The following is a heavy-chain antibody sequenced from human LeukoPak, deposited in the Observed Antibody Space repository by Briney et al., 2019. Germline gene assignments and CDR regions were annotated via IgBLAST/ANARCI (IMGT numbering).Heavy chain of an antibody. Sequence: GASVKVSCKASGYSFTNYYMHWVRQAPGQGLEWMGIIHPSGGSTTSAQKFQGRVTMTRDTSTSTVYMELSSLTAEDTAVYYCARDYGDNNWFDHWGQGTLVTVSS. V-gene: IGHV1-46*01. CDR3: ARDYGDNNWFDH. D-gene: IGHD4-17*01. CDR1: GYSFTNYY. CDR2: IHPSGGST. J-gene: IGHJ5*02.